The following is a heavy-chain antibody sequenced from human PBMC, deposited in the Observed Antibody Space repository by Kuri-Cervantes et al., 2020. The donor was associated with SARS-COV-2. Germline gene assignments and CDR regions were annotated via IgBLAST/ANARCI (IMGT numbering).Heavy chain of an antibody. D-gene: IGHD3-10*01. V-gene: IGHV1-24*01. CDR1: GYTLTELS. CDR3: ARDRYYGSGSYTNDY. CDR2: FDPEDGET. Sequence: ASVKVSCKVSGYTLTELSMHWVRQAPGKGLEWMGGFDPEDGETIYAQKFQGRVTMTTDTSTSTAYMELRSLRSDDTAVYYCARDRYYGSGSYTNDYWGQGTLVTVSS. J-gene: IGHJ4*02.